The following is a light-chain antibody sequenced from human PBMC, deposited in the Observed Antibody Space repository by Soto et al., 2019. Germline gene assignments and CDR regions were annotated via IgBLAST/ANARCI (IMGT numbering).Light chain of an antibody. CDR1: QNIRGW. Sequence: DIRMTQSPSTLSTSVGDRVTTTCRASQNIRGWLAWYQQKPGKAPKLLIYDASTLESGVPSRFSGSGSGTEFTLTISSLQPDDFATYYCQQYNSYSWTFGQGTKVDIK. CDR2: DAS. CDR3: QQYNSYSWT. J-gene: IGKJ1*01. V-gene: IGKV1-5*01.